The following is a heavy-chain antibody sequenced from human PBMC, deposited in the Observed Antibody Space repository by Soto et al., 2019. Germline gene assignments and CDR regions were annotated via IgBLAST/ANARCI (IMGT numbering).Heavy chain of an antibody. Sequence: ASVKVSCKASGYTFTSYSMNWVLQAPGQGLEWMGWINTNTGNPTYAKGFTGRFVFSLDTSVSTAYLQICSLKAEDTAVYYCARGVQLWLSNWFDPWGQGTLVTVSS. D-gene: IGHD5-18*01. J-gene: IGHJ5*02. CDR1: GYTFTSYS. CDR2: INTNTGNP. V-gene: IGHV7-4-1*01. CDR3: ARGVQLWLSNWFDP.